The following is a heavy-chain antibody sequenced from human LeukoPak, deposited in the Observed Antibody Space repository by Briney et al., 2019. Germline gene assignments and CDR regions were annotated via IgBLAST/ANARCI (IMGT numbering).Heavy chain of an antibody. CDR1: GFTFSNYA. CDR2: TSGGGDSA. D-gene: IGHD6-19*01. V-gene: IGHV3-23*01. CDR3: AKGGWAGRSIDS. Sequence: PGGSLTLSCPASGFTFSNYAMSWVRQAPGKGLEWVSITSGGGDSAYYADSVKGLFTISRDNSKNTLYLQMSILRGEDTAIYYCAKGGWAGRSIDSWGQGTLVTVSS. J-gene: IGHJ4*02.